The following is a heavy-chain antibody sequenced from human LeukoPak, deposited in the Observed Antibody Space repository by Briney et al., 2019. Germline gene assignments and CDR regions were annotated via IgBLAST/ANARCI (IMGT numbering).Heavy chain of an antibody. Sequence: GASVKVSCKASGYTFTGYYMHWVRQAPGQGLEWMGWINPNSGGTNYAQKLQGRVTMTTDTSTSTAYMELRSLRSDDTAVYYCARVRYDYVWGSYFGRPDAFDIWGQGTMVTVSS. CDR2: INPNSGGT. CDR1: GYTFTGYY. V-gene: IGHV1-2*02. CDR3: ARVRYDYVWGSYFGRPDAFDI. J-gene: IGHJ3*02. D-gene: IGHD3-16*01.